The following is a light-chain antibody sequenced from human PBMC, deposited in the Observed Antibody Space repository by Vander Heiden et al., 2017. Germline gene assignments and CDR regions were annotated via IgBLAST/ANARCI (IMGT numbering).Light chain of an antibody. CDR1: QNINSRF. CDR3: HQYCSSPPWT. V-gene: IGKV3-20*01. J-gene: IGKJ1*01. CDR2: GAS. Sequence: EIEFTQSLVTLSLSPGERATLSCRPKQNINSRFLAWYQQKPGQAPRLLIYGASSRATGIPDRFSGSESGTGFTLTISRLEPEDFTVYYCHQYCSSPPWTFGQGTKVEIE.